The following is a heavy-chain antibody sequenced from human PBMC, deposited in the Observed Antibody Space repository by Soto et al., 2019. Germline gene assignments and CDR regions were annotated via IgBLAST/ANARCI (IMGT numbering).Heavy chain of an antibody. V-gene: IGHV1-3*01. CDR3: ARDIAGSDKAFDY. CDR1: GYTFTTYT. D-gene: IGHD1-26*01. CDR2: INPGNGIT. Sequence: QVHLVQSGAEVKKPGASVKVSCKASGYTFTTYTMHWVRQAPEQRLEWMGWINPGNGITKYSQNFQDRVTLTRDTSASTAYLDRGSLTFADTAVYYCARDIAGSDKAFDYWGQGTLVAVSA. J-gene: IGHJ4*02.